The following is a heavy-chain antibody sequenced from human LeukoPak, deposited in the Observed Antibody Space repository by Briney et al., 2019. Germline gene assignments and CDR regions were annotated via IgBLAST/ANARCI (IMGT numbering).Heavy chain of an antibody. Sequence: GSLRLSCAASGFTFSTYGMSWVRQAPGKGLERIGEINHSGSTNYNPSLKSRVTISVDTSKNQFSLKLSSVTAADTAVYYCARQRITMIVVDSNWFDPWGQGTLVTVSS. D-gene: IGHD3-22*01. CDR1: GFTFSTYG. CDR2: INHSGST. J-gene: IGHJ5*02. CDR3: ARQRITMIVVDSNWFDP. V-gene: IGHV4-34*01.